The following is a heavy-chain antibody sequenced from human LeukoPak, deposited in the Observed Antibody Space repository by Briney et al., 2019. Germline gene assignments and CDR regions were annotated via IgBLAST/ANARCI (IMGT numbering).Heavy chain of an antibody. V-gene: IGHV1-3*01. J-gene: IGHJ4*02. CDR2: INAGNGNT. CDR1: GYTFTSYA. Sequence: ASVKVSCKASGYTFTSYAMHWVRQAPGQRLEWMGWINAGNGNTKYSQKFQGRVAITRDTSASTAYMELSSLRSEDTAVYYCARDPDSSRGGTLIFDYWGQGTLVTVSS. CDR3: ARDPDSSRGGTLIFDY. D-gene: IGHD6-19*01.